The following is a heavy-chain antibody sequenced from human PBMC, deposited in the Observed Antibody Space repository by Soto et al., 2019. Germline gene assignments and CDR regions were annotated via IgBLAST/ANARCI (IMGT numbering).Heavy chain of an antibody. CDR1: GGTFSSYT. D-gene: IGHD3-22*01. CDR2: IIPILGIA. V-gene: IGHV1-69*02. CDR3: ARGKRGYYYDSSGGIDY. J-gene: IGHJ4*02. Sequence: QVQLVQSGAEVKKPGSSVKVSCKASGGTFSSYTISWVRQAPGQGLEWMGRIIPILGIANYAQKFQGRVTITADKSTSTAYMELSSLRSEDTAVYYCARGKRGYYYDSSGGIDYWGQGTLVTVSS.